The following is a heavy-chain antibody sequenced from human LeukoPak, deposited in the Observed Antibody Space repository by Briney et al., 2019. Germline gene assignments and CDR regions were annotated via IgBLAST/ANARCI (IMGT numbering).Heavy chain of an antibody. Sequence: PSETLSLTCTVSGGSISSGGYYWSWIHQHPGKGLEWIGYIYYSGSTYYNPSLKSRVTISVDTSKNQFSLKLSSVTAADTAVYYCAREHVDIVATTQGGYFDYWGQGTLVTVSS. J-gene: IGHJ4*02. D-gene: IGHD5-12*01. CDR1: GGSISSGGYY. CDR2: IYYSGST. V-gene: IGHV4-31*03. CDR3: AREHVDIVATTQGGYFDY.